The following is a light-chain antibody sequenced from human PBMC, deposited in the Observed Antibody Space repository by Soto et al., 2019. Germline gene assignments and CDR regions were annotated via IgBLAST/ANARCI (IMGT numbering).Light chain of an antibody. V-gene: IGKV1-33*01. CDR3: QQFDHLPFT. J-gene: IGKJ3*01. CDR1: QDISNY. CDR2: DAS. Sequence: DMPMTQSPSSLSASVGDRVTVTCQASQDISNYLNWYQQKPGKAPKLLIYDASNLETGVPSRFSGSGSGTVFTFTISSLQPEDIATYYCQQFDHLPFTFGPGTKVDFK.